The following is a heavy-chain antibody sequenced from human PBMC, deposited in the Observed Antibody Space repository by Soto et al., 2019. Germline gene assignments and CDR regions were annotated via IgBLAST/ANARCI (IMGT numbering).Heavy chain of an antibody. CDR2: IYYSGST. CDR3: ARGYGSYSYGLDY. Sequence: SETLSLTCTVSGGSISSYYWSWIRQPPGKGLEWIGYIYYSGSTNYNPSLKSRVTISVDTSKNQFSLKLSSVTAADTAVYYCARGYGSYSYGLDYWGQGTLVTVS. D-gene: IGHD5-18*01. J-gene: IGHJ4*02. CDR1: GGSISSYY. V-gene: IGHV4-59*01.